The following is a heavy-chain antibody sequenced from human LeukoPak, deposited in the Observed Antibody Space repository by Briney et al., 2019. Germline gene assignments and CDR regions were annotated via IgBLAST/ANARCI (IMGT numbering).Heavy chain of an antibody. CDR3: ARHFKTYSSSWYNWFDP. CDR2: IDPSDSYT. J-gene: IGHJ5*02. CDR1: GYSFTSYW. V-gene: IGHV5-10-1*01. D-gene: IGHD6-13*01. Sequence: RHGESLQISCKGSGYSFTSYWISWGRQVPGKGLEWMGRIDPSDSYTNYSPSFQGHVTISADKSISTAYLQWSSLKASDTAMYYCARHFKTYSSSWYNWFDPWGQGTLVTVSS.